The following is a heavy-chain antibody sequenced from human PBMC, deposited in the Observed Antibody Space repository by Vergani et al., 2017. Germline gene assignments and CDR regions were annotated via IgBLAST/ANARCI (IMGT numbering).Heavy chain of an antibody. D-gene: IGHD2-15*01. V-gene: IGHV3-9*01. J-gene: IGHJ4*02. Sequence: EVQLVESGGGLVQPGRSLRLSCAASGFTFDDYAMHWVRQAPGKGLEWVSGISWDSGSIGYADSVKGRFTISRDNAKNSLYLQMNSLGAEDTALYYCANQDITEGWGQGTLVTVSS. CDR2: ISWDSGSI. CDR1: GFTFDDYA. CDR3: ANQDITEG.